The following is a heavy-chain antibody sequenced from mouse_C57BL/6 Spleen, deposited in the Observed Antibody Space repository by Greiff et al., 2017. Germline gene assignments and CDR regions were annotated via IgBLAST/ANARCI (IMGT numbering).Heavy chain of an antibody. CDR3: ARPYYGSSSYYFDY. J-gene: IGHJ2*01. D-gene: IGHD1-1*01. CDR1: GYTFTDYY. Sequence: EVKLQQSGPELVKPGASVKISCKASGYTFTDYYMNWVKQSHGKSLEWIGDINPNNGGTSYNQKFKGKATLTVDKSSSTAYMELRSLTSEDSAVYYCARPYYGSSSYYFDYWGQGTTLTVSS. CDR2: INPNNGGT. V-gene: IGHV1-26*01.